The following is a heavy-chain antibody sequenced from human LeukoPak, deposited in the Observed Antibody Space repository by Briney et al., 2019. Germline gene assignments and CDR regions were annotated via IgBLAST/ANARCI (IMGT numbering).Heavy chain of an antibody. CDR3: ARDSHSSSWYSEFDY. CDR2: INQDGSEK. CDR1: GFTFSSNW. Sequence: GGSLRLSCAASGFTFSSNWMTWVRQAPGKGLEWVANINQDGSEKYYVESVKGRFTISRDNAKNSLFLQMNSLRAEDTAVYYCARDSHSSSWYSEFDYWGRGTLVTVSS. J-gene: IGHJ4*02. D-gene: IGHD6-13*01. V-gene: IGHV3-7*01.